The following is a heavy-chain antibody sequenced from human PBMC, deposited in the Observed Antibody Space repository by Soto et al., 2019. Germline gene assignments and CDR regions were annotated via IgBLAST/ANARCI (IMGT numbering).Heavy chain of an antibody. CDR1: GYTFTSYG. J-gene: IGHJ4*02. D-gene: IGHD3-10*01. Sequence: GASVKVSCKASGYTFTSYGISWVRQAPGQGLEWMGWISAYNGNTNYAQKLQGRVTMTTDTSTSTAYMELRSLRSDDMAVYYCARDLGYYGSGTTAPFDYWGQGTLVTVSS. V-gene: IGHV1-18*03. CDR2: ISAYNGNT. CDR3: ARDLGYYGSGTTAPFDY.